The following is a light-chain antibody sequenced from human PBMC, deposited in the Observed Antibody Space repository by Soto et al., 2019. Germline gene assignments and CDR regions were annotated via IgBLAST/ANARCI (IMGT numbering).Light chain of an antibody. J-gene: IGLJ2*01. CDR3: SSYTSSSTLV. Sequence: CTGTSSDVGGYNYVSWYQQHPGKAPKLMIYEVSNRPSGVSNRFSGSKSGNTASLTISGLQAEDEADYYCSSYTSSSTLVFGGGTKVTVL. V-gene: IGLV2-14*01. CDR2: EVS. CDR1: SSDVGGYNY.